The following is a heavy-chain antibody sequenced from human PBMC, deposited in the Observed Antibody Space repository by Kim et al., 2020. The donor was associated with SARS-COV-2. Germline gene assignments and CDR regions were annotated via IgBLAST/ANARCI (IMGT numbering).Heavy chain of an antibody. CDR3: ASSGDPRRMVGGPKHLDT. V-gene: IGHV3-23*01. CDR1: GFDFDFYA. D-gene: IGHD1-26*01. Sequence: GGSLRLSCAASGFDFDFYAMNWVRLTPGTGLEWVSGIPGSGGIAYYADSVKGRFTISRDNSEDTLYLQMNNLRVDDTAVYFCASSGDPRRMVGGPKHLDTWGQGTLVTVSS. CDR2: IPGSGGIA. J-gene: IGHJ5*02.